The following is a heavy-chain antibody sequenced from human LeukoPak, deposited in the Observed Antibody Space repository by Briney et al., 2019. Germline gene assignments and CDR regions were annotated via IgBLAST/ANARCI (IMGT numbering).Heavy chain of an antibody. Sequence: SETLSLTCTVSGYSINSGVYYWSWIRQPPGKGLEWIGYIHSGGNAYFNPSVEGRITISLDKSQNQIFLKLTSVSAANTAVYVCARDHYDSRGDYVIEYWGQGTVVTVSS. CDR1: GYSINSGVYY. J-gene: IGHJ4*02. CDR2: IHSGGNA. V-gene: IGHV4-31*03. CDR3: ARDHYDSRGDYVIEY. D-gene: IGHD3-22*01.